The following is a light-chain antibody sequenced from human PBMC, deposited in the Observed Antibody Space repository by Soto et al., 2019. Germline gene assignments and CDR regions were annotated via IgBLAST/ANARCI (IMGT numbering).Light chain of an antibody. J-gene: IGKJ1*01. CDR3: QQYGSSPPWT. CDR1: QSVSSRY. V-gene: IGKV3-20*01. Sequence: EIVLTQSPGTLSLSPGERATLSCRASQSVSSRYLAWYQQKPGQAPRLLIYGASSRATGIPDRFSGSGSGTDFTFPISRQEPETFAVYYCQQYGSSPPWTFGQGTKVEIK. CDR2: GAS.